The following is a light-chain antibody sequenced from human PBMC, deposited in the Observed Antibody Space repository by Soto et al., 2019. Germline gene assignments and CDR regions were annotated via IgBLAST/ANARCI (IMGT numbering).Light chain of an antibody. Sequence: QTVVTQEPPLTVSPGGTITLTCASSTGAVTSDYYPNWLQQKPGQAPRSLIHSTYARHFWTPARFSGSLLGGKAALTVSDVQPEDEADYYCLLYHGAAQVFGGGTKLTVL. CDR1: TGAVTSDYY. V-gene: IGLV7-43*01. J-gene: IGLJ3*02. CDR3: LLYHGAAQV. CDR2: STY.